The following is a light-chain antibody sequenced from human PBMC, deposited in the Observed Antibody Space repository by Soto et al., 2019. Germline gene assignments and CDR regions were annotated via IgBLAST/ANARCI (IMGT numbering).Light chain of an antibody. CDR1: SSNIGSNY. J-gene: IGLJ2*01. Sequence: QSVLTQPPSASGTPGQWVTISCSGSSSNIGSNYVYWYQQLPGTAPKLLIYSNNQRPSGVPDRFSGSKSGTSASLAISGLRSEDEADYYCAAWDDSLSGGVFGGGTQLTVL. CDR3: AAWDDSLSGGV. CDR2: SNN. V-gene: IGLV1-47*02.